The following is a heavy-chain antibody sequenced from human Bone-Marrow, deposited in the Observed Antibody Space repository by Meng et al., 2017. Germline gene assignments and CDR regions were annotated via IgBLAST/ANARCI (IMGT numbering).Heavy chain of an antibody. Sequence: GESLKISCVASGLRFTDAWMSWVRQAPGKGLEWVAVISYDGSNKYYADSVKGRFTISRDNSKNTLYLQMNSLRAEDTAVYYCARVMGITMVRGEIDYWGQGTLVTVSS. V-gene: IGHV3-30*01. CDR3: ARVMGITMVRGEIDY. D-gene: IGHD3-10*01. CDR1: GLRFTDAW. J-gene: IGHJ4*02. CDR2: ISYDGSNK.